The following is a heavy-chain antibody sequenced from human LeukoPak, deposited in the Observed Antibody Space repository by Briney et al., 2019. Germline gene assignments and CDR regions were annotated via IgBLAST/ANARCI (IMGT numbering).Heavy chain of an antibody. CDR2: TFHPGST. D-gene: IGHD4-23*01. CDR1: GLSINSSYYY. V-gene: IGHV4-39*07. CDR3: ARDYGGT. Sequence: SETLSLTCTVSGLSINSSYYYWGWMRQPPGKGPEWIGSTFHPGSTHYNPSLKSRVTISVDTSKNQFSLKMTSVTAAETAVYYCARDYGGTWGQGTLVTVSS. J-gene: IGHJ5*02.